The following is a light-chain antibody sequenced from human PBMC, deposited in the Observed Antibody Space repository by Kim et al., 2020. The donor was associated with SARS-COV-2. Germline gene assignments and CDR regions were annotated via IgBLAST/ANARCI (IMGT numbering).Light chain of an antibody. CDR1: SSNIGSNT. CDR2: SNN. CDR3: AAWDDSLKVV. V-gene: IGLV1-44*01. Sequence: PGQRITISGSGSSSNIGSNTVNWYQQLPGTAPKLLIYSNNKRPSGVPDRFSGSKSGTSASLAISGLQSEDEADYYCAAWDDSLKVVFGGGTQLTVL. J-gene: IGLJ2*01.